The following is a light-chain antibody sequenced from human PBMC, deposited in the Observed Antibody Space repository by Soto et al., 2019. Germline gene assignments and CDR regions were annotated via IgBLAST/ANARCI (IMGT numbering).Light chain of an antibody. J-gene: IGKJ5*01. CDR2: DAS. Sequence: DIQMTQSPSSLSASVGDRVTITCQASQDISNYLNWYQQNPGKAPKLLIYDASNLETGVPSRFSGSGSGTDFTFTISSLQPEDIETYYCQQYDNLPRATFGQGTRLEIK. CDR3: QQYDNLPRAT. V-gene: IGKV1-33*01. CDR1: QDISNY.